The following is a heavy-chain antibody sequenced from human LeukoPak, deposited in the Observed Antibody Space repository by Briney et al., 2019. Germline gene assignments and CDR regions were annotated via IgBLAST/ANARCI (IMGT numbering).Heavy chain of an antibody. D-gene: IGHD6-13*01. CDR3: ARGSSSYPRYFDY. CDR2: ISAYNGNT. V-gene: IGHV1-18*01. J-gene: IGHJ4*02. CDR1: GYTFTSYG. Sequence: GASVKVSCKASGYTFTSYGISWVRQAPGQGLEWMGWISAYNGNTNYAQKFQGRVTITRDTSASTAYMELSSLRSEDTAVYYCARGSSSYPRYFDYWGQGTLVTVSS.